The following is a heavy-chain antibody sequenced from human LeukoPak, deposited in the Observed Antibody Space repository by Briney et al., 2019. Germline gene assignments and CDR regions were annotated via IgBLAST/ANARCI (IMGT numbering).Heavy chain of an antibody. CDR1: GGSFSANY. CDR2: INHSGST. D-gene: IGHD3-3*01. Sequence: PSETLSLTCVVYGGSFSANYWSWIRQPPGRGLEWIGEINHSGSTKYNPSLKSRVTISVDTSKNKFSLKLSSVTAADTAVYYCARDVKSYFWSGYYYYYGMDVWGQGTTVTVSS. J-gene: IGHJ6*02. V-gene: IGHV4-34*09. CDR3: ARDVKSYFWSGYYYYYGMDV.